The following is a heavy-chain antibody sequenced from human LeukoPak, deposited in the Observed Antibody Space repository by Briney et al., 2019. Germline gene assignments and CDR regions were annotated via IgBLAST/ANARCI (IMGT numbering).Heavy chain of an antibody. Sequence: PSETLSLTCAVHGGSFSGYYWSWIRQPPGKGLEWIGEINHSGSTNYNPSLKSRVTISVDTSKNQFSLKLSSVTAADTAVYYCARVPNCSSTSCYTDYFDYWGQGTLVTVSS. CDR2: INHSGST. J-gene: IGHJ4*02. V-gene: IGHV4-34*01. D-gene: IGHD2-2*02. CDR1: GGSFSGYY. CDR3: ARVPNCSSTSCYTDYFDY.